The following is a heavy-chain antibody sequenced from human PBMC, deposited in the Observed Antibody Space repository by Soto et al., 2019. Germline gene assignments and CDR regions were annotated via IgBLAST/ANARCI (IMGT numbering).Heavy chain of an antibody. D-gene: IGHD3-10*01. Sequence: NPSETLSLTCTVSGGSISSYYWSWIRQPPGKGLEWIGYIYYSGSTNYNPSLKSRVTISVDTSKNQFSLKLSSVTAADTAVYYCARGRVLLWFGEFHWFDPWGQGTLVTVSS. CDR1: GGSISSYY. CDR3: ARGRVLLWFGEFHWFDP. CDR2: IYYSGST. J-gene: IGHJ5*02. V-gene: IGHV4-59*12.